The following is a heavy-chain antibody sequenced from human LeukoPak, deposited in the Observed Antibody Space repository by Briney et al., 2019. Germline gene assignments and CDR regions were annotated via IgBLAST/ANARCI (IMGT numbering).Heavy chain of an antibody. CDR2: ISSSSSSYI. CDR3: ARDRGGSYSAIDY. Sequence: GGSLRLSCAASGFTFSSYSMNWVRQAPGKGLEWVSSISSSSSSYIYYADSVKGRFTISRDNAKNSLYLQMNSLRAEDTAVYYCARDRGGSYSAIDYWGQGTLVTVSS. V-gene: IGHV3-21*01. D-gene: IGHD1-26*01. J-gene: IGHJ4*02. CDR1: GFTFSSYS.